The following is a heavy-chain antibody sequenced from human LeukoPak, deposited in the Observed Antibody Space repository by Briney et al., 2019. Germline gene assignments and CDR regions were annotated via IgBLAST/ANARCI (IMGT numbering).Heavy chain of an antibody. D-gene: IGHD6-19*01. Sequence: PSETLSLTCTVSGGSISSGGYYWSWIRQHSGKGLEWIGYIYYSGSTYYNPSLKSRVTISVDTSKNQFSLKLSSVTAADTAVYYCARAVDGSDAFDIWGQGTMVTVSS. CDR2: IYYSGST. V-gene: IGHV4-31*03. CDR3: ARAVDGSDAFDI. CDR1: GGSISSGGYY. J-gene: IGHJ3*02.